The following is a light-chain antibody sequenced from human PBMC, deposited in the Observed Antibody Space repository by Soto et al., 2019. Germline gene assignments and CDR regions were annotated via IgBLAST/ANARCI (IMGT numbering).Light chain of an antibody. V-gene: IGKV4-1*01. CDR3: QQYDKSPFT. CDR1: QSVFHRPIIREY. CDR2: WAS. J-gene: IGKJ3*01. Sequence: DIVMTQSPDSLAVSLGERATINCKSSQSVFHRPIIREYLAWYQQKPGQPPKLLIYWASTRESGVPDRFSGSGTGTDFPLTISSLQAEDVAVYYCQQYDKSPFTFGPGNKVEIK.